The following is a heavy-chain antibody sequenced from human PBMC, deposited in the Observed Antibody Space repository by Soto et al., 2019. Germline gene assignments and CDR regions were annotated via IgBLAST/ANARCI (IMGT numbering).Heavy chain of an antibody. CDR2: IIPILGIA. V-gene: IGHV1-69*04. CDR3: ARDPDYDILTGYPKEGFDY. Sequence: SGKVSCKASGGTFSSYTISWVRQAPGQGLDWMGRIIPILGIANYAQKFQGRVTITADKSTSTAYMELSSLRSEDTAVYYCARDPDYDILTGYPKEGFDYWGQGTLVTVSS. J-gene: IGHJ4*02. CDR1: GGTFSSYT. D-gene: IGHD3-9*01.